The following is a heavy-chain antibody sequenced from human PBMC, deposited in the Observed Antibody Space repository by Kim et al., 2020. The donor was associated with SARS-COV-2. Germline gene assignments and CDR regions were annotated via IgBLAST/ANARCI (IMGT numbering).Heavy chain of an antibody. J-gene: IGHJ4*02. Sequence: SETLSLTCAVYGGSFSGYYWSWIRQPPGKGLEWIGEINHSGSTNYNPSLKSRVTISVDTSKNQFSLKLSSVTAADTAVYYCARASSWDDYWGQGTLVTVS. CDR1: GGSFSGYY. CDR2: INHSGST. CDR3: ARASSWDDY. D-gene: IGHD6-13*01. V-gene: IGHV4-34*01.